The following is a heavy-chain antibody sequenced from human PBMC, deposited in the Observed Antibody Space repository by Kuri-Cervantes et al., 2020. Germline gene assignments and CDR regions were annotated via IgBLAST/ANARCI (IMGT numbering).Heavy chain of an antibody. CDR1: GFTFSSYA. CDR2: IWYDGSNK. Sequence: GESLKISCAASGFTFSSYAMHWVRQAPGKGLEWVAVIWYDGSNKYYADSVKGRFTISRDNSKNTLYLQMNSLRAEDTAIYYCAARWFNWGQGTLVTVSS. V-gene: IGHV3-33*08. J-gene: IGHJ4*02. CDR3: AARWFN. D-gene: IGHD3-10*01.